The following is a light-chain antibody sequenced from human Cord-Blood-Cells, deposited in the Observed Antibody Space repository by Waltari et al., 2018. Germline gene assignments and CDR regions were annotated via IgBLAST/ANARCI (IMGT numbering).Light chain of an antibody. J-gene: IGLJ1*01. V-gene: IGLV2-14*01. CDR3: SSYTSSSTQV. CDR2: DVS. Sequence: QSALTQPASVSGSPGQSITISCTGTSSDVGGYTYVPWYQQHTGNAPKLMIYDVSNRPSGVSNRFSGSKSGNTASLTISGLQAEDEADYYCSSYTSSSTQVFGTGTKVTVL. CDR1: SSDVGGYTY.